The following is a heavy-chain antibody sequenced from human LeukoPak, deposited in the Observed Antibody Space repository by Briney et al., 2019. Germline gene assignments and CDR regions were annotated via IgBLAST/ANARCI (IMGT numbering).Heavy chain of an antibody. D-gene: IGHD3-16*01. CDR1: GYSISSGYY. V-gene: IGHV4-38-2*02. CDR2: IYHSGST. Sequence: SETLSLTCTVSGYSISSGYYWGWIRQPPGKGLEWIGSIYHSGSTYYNPSLKSRVTISVDTSKKQFSLKLRSVTAADTAVYYCARPGNFGGFDPWGQGTLVTVSS. J-gene: IGHJ5*02. CDR3: ARPGNFGGFDP.